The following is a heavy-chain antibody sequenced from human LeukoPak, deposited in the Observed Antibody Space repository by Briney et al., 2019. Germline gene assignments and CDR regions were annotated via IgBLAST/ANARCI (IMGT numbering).Heavy chain of an antibody. V-gene: IGHV1-2*02. Sequence: ASVKVSCKASGYTFTSYGISWVRQAPGQGLEWMGWINPNSGGTNYAQKFQGRVTMTRDTSISTAYMELSRLRSDDTAVYYCARGMYSSSWYADYWGQGTLVTVSS. J-gene: IGHJ4*02. D-gene: IGHD6-13*01. CDR3: ARGMYSSSWYADY. CDR1: GYTFTSYG. CDR2: INPNSGGT.